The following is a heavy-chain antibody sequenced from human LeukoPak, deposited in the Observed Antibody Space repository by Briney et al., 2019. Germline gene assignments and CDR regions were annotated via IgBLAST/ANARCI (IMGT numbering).Heavy chain of an antibody. Sequence: EXXSLTCTVSGGSISGSSYYWGWIRQPPGRGMEWVGSIYYSGSTYYNPSLKSLVTISVDTSKNQFSLKLSSVTAADTAVYYCASVQLGYWGQGTLVTVSS. J-gene: IGHJ4*02. CDR2: IYYSGST. D-gene: IGHD1-1*01. V-gene: IGHV4-39*01. CDR3: ASVQLGY. CDR1: GGSISGSSYY.